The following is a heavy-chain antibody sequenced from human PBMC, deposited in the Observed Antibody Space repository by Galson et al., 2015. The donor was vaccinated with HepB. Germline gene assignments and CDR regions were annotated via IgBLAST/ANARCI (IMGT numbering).Heavy chain of an antibody. D-gene: IGHD3-10*01. CDR1: GFTFSSYA. Sequence: SLRLSCAASGFTFSSYAMHWVRQAPGTGLEWVAVISYDGSNKYYADSVQGRFTISRDNSKNTLYLQMNSLRTEDTAVYYCARDQWTYYYGSGSYNDYYYGMDVWGQGTTVTVSS. CDR2: ISYDGSNK. CDR3: ARDQWTYYYGSGSYNDYYYGMDV. J-gene: IGHJ6*02. V-gene: IGHV3-30-3*01.